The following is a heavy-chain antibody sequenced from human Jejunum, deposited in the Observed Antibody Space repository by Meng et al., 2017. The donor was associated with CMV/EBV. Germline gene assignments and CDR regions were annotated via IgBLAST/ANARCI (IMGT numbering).Heavy chain of an antibody. CDR1: AW. CDR2: SKRKTDGGTT. D-gene: IGHD2-2*01. Sequence: AWMTWVRQAPEKGLEWVGRSKRKTDGGTTDYAGTVKGRFTISRDESKNTLYLQMNSLKTEDTAVYYCTTEVCTATNCYTKGAFDIWGQGTMDTVSS. CDR3: TTEVCTATNCYTKGAFDI. V-gene: IGHV3-15*01. J-gene: IGHJ3*02.